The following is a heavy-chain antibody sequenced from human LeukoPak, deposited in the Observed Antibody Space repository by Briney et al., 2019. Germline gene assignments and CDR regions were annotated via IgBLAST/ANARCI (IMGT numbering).Heavy chain of an antibody. J-gene: IGHJ4*02. CDR2: INHSGST. Sequence: SETLSLTCAVYGVSFSGYYWSWLRQPPGKGLEWIGEINHSGSTNYNPSLKSRVTISVDTSKNQFSLKLSSVTAADTAVYYCARGETVTYYYFDYWGQGTLVTVSS. V-gene: IGHV4-34*01. CDR3: ARGETVTYYYFDY. D-gene: IGHD4-17*01. CDR1: GVSFSGYY.